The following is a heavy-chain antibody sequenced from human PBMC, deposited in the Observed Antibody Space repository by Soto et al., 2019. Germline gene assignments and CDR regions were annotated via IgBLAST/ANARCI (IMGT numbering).Heavy chain of an antibody. J-gene: IGHJ4*02. CDR3: ARGNYYDSSGYYDY. Sequence: PSETLSLTCTVSGGSMSPYYWSWIRQTPGKGLEWIGYIYYSGNTNYNPSLKSRVTISVDTSKNQFSLKLSSVTAADTAVYYCARGNYYDSSGYYDYWGQGTLVTVSS. D-gene: IGHD3-22*01. V-gene: IGHV4-59*01. CDR2: IYYSGNT. CDR1: GGSMSPYY.